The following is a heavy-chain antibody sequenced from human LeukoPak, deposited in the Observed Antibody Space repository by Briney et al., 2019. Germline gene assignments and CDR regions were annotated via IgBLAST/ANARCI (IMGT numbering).Heavy chain of an antibody. D-gene: IGHD4-17*01. CDR3: ARVGYGGNSAY. J-gene: IGHJ4*02. CDR1: GYTFTGYY. Sequence: ASVKVSCKASGYTFTGYYMHWVRQAPGQGLEWMGIINPSGGSTSYAQKFQGRVTMTRDTSTSTVYMELSSLRSEDTAVYYCARVGYGGNSAYWGQGTLVTVSS. CDR2: INPSGGST. V-gene: IGHV1-46*01.